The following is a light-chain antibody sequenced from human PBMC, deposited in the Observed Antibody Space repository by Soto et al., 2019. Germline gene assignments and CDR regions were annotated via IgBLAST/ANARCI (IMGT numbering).Light chain of an antibody. CDR3: CSYAGSYTWV. V-gene: IGLV2-11*01. Sequence: QSALTQPRSVSGSPGQSVTISCTGTSSDVGGYNFVSWYQLHPGKAPKLMIYDVSKRPSGVPDRFSGSNSGNTASLTISGLQAEDEADYYCCSYAGSYTWVFGTGTKLTVL. CDR1: SSDVGGYNF. J-gene: IGLJ1*01. CDR2: DVS.